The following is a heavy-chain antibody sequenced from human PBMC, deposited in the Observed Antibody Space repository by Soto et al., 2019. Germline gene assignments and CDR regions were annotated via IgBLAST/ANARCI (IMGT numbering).Heavy chain of an antibody. Sequence: ASVKVSCKASGYTFTSYGISWVRQAPGQGLEWMGWISAYNGNTNYAQKLQGRVTMTTDTSTSTAYMELRSLRSDDTAVYYCARLSRRVTTVTTCGDYWGQGTLVTVSS. V-gene: IGHV1-18*01. D-gene: IGHD4-4*01. CDR3: ARLSRRVTTVTTCGDY. CDR1: GYTFTSYG. CDR2: ISAYNGNT. J-gene: IGHJ4*02.